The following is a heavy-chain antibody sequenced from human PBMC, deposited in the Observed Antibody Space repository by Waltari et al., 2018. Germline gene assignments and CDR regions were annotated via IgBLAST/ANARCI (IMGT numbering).Heavy chain of an antibody. J-gene: IGHJ6*03. D-gene: IGHD6-13*01. CDR2: ISSSSSYI. Sequence: EVQLVESGGVVVQPGGSLRLSCAASGFTFDDYTMHWVRQAPGKGLEWVSSISSSSSYIYYADSVKGRFTISRDNAKNSLYLQMNSLRAEDTAVYYCARGVAAAVPYYYYYYMDVWGKGTTVTVSS. CDR3: ARGVAAAVPYYYYYYMDV. CDR1: GFTFDDYT. V-gene: IGHV3-21*01.